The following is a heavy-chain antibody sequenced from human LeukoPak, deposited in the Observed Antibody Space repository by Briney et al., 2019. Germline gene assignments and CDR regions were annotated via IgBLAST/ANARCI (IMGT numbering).Heavy chain of an antibody. Sequence: GGSLRLSCAASGLTFSNYGMHWVRQAPGKGLEWVAVVSSDGSIDYYADSVRGRFTVSRDNSKNTLYLQFKSLRPEDTAVYYCAREGMGTTISAWFDPWGQGTLVTVSS. D-gene: IGHD1-7*01. CDR2: VSSDGSID. CDR1: GLTFSNYG. CDR3: AREGMGTTISAWFDP. J-gene: IGHJ5*02. V-gene: IGHV3-30*03.